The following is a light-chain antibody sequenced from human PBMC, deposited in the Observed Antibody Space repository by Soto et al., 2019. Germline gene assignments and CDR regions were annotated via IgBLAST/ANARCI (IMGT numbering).Light chain of an antibody. CDR1: QSVLYSSNNKNY. CDR2: WAS. J-gene: IGKJ1*01. V-gene: IGKV4-1*01. CDR3: QQYYSTHQT. Sequence: DIVMTQSPDSLAVSLGERATINCKSSQSVLYSSNNKNYLAWYQQKPGQPPKLLIYWASTRESGVPDRFSGSGSATDFTLTISSLQAEDVEVYYCQQYYSTHQTFGKRTKVDI.